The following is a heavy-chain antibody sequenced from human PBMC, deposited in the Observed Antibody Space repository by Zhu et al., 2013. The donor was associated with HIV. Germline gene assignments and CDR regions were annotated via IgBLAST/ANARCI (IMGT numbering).Heavy chain of an antibody. V-gene: IGHV1-2*02. Sequence: QVQLVQAGAEVKKPGASVKVSCKTSGYTFTDYYIHWVRQAPGQGLEWMGWINPNSGGTKYAQKFQGRVTMTRDTSINTAYMELSRLRSDDTAVYFCARDLRLTAFNYPDGRNYYYAFDIWAKGQWSPSHQ. CDR3: ARDLRLTAFNYPDGRNYYYAFDI. D-gene: IGHD3-22*01. CDR2: INPNSGGT. J-gene: IGHJ3*02. CDR1: GYTFTDYY.